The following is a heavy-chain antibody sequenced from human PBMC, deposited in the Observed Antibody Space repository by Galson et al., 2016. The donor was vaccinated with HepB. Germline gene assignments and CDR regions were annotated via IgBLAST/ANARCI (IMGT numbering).Heavy chain of an antibody. CDR3: VRPSRTVVPPEGYFDL. Sequence: QSGAEVKKPGESLKISCKGSGYSFTSYWIGWVRQMPGKGLEWMGIIYPGDPDTRYSPSFQGQVTISADNSINTAYLQWSSLKASDTAMYYCVRPSRTVVPPEGYFDLWGRGTTVTVSS. CDR1: GYSFTSYW. V-gene: IGHV5-51*01. CDR2: IYPGDPDT. D-gene: IGHD4-23*01. J-gene: IGHJ2*01.